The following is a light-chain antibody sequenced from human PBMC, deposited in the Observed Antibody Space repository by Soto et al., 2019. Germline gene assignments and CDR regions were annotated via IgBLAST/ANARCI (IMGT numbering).Light chain of an antibody. CDR1: RSNIGSNT. CDR2: SNN. CDR3: AAWDDSLSGYV. Sequence: QSVLTQPPSASGTPGQRVTISCSGSRSNIGSNTENWYQHLPGTAPRLLIYSNNQRPSGVPDRVSGSKSGTSASLAISGLQSEDEADYYCAAWDDSLSGYVFGTGTKLTVL. J-gene: IGLJ1*01. V-gene: IGLV1-44*01.